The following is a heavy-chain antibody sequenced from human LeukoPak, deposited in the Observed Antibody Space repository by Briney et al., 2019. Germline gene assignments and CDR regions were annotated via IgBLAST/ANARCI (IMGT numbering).Heavy chain of an antibody. CDR1: DDSITMYY. CDR3: ARGRVSWSTWYSTYNYYFSMDV. D-gene: IGHD1-26*01. CDR2: VDHTGST. J-gene: IGHJ6*03. V-gene: IGHV4-59*01. Sequence: RPSETLSLTCSVCDDSITMYYWTWIRQPPGKGLEWIGYVDHTGSTNFNPSLNGRVSISRDTSKNLFSLRLRSVTAADTAVYFWARGRVSWSTWYSTYNYYFSMDVWGKGTTVTVPS.